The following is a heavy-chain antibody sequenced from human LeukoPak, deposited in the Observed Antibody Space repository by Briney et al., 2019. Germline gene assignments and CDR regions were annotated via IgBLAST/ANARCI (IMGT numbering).Heavy chain of an antibody. V-gene: IGHV3-30-3*01. J-gene: IGHJ4*02. CDR3: AKGKDGFNYEDY. D-gene: IGHD5-24*01. CDR2: ISYDGSKN. Sequence: GGSLRLSCAAAGFTFSDYVMHWVRQAPGKGLEWVAVISYDGSKNYYADSVKGRFTISRDNSKNTLYLQLNTLRAEDTAVYYCAKGKDGFNYEDYWGQGTLVTVSS. CDR1: GFTFSDYV.